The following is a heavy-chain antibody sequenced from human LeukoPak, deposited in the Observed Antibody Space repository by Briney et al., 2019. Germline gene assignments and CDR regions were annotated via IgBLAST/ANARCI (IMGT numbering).Heavy chain of an antibody. CDR2: IGGSGGST. J-gene: IGHJ4*02. D-gene: IGHD5-12*01. V-gene: IGHV3-23*01. CDR1: GFTFSNFA. CDR3: AKFSRGYDSDY. Sequence: PGGSLRLSRAASGFTFSNFAMSGVRQAPGKGLEWVSTIGGSGGSTYDADSVKGRFTISRDNSKNTLYLQMNSLRAEDTAVYYCAKFSRGYDSDYWGEGTLVTVSS.